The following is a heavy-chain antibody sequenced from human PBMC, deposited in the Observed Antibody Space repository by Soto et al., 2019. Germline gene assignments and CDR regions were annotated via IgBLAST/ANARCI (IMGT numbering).Heavy chain of an antibody. CDR3: ARGTAYDILTGYWGFDP. J-gene: IGHJ5*02. CDR2: INHSGST. V-gene: IGHV4-34*01. D-gene: IGHD3-9*01. CDR1: GGSFSGYY. Sequence: PSETLSLTCAVYGGSFSGYYWSWIRQPPGKGLEWIGEINHSGSTNYNPSLRSRVTISVDTSKNQFSLKLSSVTAADTAVYYCARGTAYDILTGYWGFDPWGQGTLVTVS.